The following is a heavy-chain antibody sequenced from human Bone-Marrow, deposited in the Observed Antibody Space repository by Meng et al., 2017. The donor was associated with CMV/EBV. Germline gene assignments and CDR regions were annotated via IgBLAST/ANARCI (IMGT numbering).Heavy chain of an antibody. CDR2: IIVLFDTA. D-gene: IGHD3-22*01. J-gene: IGHJ4*02. Sequence: QVQLVQSGAEVKKPGSSVKASCKPSGGAFSSYAFSWVRQAPGQGLEWMGGIIVLFDTANYAQKFQGRVTITADESTNTAYMELSSLTSDDTAVYYCATTYGGYYDSSGSDYWGQGTLVTVSS. CDR3: ATTYGGYYDSSGSDY. V-gene: IGHV1-69*01. CDR1: GGAFSSYA.